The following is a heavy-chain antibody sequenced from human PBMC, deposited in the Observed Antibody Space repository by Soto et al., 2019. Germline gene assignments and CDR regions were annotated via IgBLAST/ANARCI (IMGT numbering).Heavy chain of an antibody. V-gene: IGHV3-23*01. D-gene: IGHD3-10*01. J-gene: IGHJ6*02. CDR1: GFTFSSYA. CDR2: ISGSGGST. Sequence: PGESLKISCAASGFTFSSYAMSWVRQAPGKGLEWVSAISGSGGSTYYAESVKGRFTISRDNSKNTLYLQMNSLRAEDTAVYYCAKCLGRGGSGSYTSYYYYYGMDVWGQGTTVTVSS. CDR3: AKCLGRGGSGSYTSYYYYYGMDV.